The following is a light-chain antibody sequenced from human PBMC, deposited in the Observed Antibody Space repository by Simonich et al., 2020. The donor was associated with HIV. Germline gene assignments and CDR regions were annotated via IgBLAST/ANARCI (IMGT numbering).Light chain of an antibody. CDR3: QQYNNWPLF. V-gene: IGKV3-15*01. Sequence: EIIMTQSPATLAVSPGERATLSCRASQSISNNFAWYQQKPGQAPRLLIYGASTRATGIPARFSGSGSGTEFTLTISSMQSEDFAVYYCQQYNNWPLFFGQGTKLEIK. CDR2: GAS. J-gene: IGKJ2*01. CDR1: QSISNN.